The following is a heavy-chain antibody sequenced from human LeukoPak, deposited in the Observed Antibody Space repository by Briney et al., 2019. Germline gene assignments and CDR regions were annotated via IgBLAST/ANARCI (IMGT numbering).Heavy chain of an antibody. D-gene: IGHD2-2*01. V-gene: IGHV3-30-3*01. CDR3: ARDTRVAPNTYYFDY. CDR2: KSYDGSNK. CDR1: GFTFSSYA. J-gene: IGHJ4*02. Sequence: PGRSLRLSCAASGFTFSSYAMHWVRQAPGKGLEWVAVKSYDGSNKYYADSVKGRFTISRDNSKNTLYLQMNSLRAEDTAVYYCARDTRVAPNTYYFDYWGQGTLVTVSS.